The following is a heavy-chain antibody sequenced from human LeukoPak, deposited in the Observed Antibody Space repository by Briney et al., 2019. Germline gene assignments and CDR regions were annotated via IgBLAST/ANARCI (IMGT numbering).Heavy chain of an antibody. Sequence: PGGSLRLSCAASGFTFSSYEMNWVRQAPGKGLEWVSYISSSGSTMYYADSVKGRFTISRDNAKNSLYLQMNSLRAEDTAVYYCARERYSSGWPFDYWGQGTLVTVSS. CDR3: ARERYSSGWPFDY. CDR2: ISSSGSTM. V-gene: IGHV3-48*03. CDR1: GFTFSSYE. D-gene: IGHD6-19*01. J-gene: IGHJ4*02.